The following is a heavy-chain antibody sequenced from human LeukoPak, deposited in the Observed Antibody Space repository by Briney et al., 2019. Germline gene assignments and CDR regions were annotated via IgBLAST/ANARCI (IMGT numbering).Heavy chain of an antibody. CDR1: GFTFNNNW. Sequence: PGGSLRLSCAASGFTFNNNWMIWVRRAPGKGPEWVANIKEDGSEKFYVDSVKGRFTISRDNAKNSLYLQMTSLRAEDTAVYYCTRATVHYDSSGYFEGLFAFDIGGQGTMVTVSS. J-gene: IGHJ3*02. CDR2: IKEDGSEK. CDR3: TRATVHYDSSGYFEGLFAFDI. D-gene: IGHD3-22*01. V-gene: IGHV3-7*01.